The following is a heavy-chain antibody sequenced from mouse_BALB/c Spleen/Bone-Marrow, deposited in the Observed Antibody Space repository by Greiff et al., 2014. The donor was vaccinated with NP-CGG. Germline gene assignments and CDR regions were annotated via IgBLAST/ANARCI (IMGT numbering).Heavy chain of an antibody. CDR1: GFSLTSYG. CDR2: IWSGGIT. J-gene: IGHJ4*01. CDR3: ARKNDVKYYSAMDY. D-gene: IGHD2-12*01. Sequence: QVQLQQSGPGLVQPSQSLSITCTVSGFSLTSYGVHWVRQSPGKGLEWLGVIWSGGITDYDAAFISRLNITKDNSKSQVFFKMNSLRADDTAIYYCARKNDVKYYSAMDYWGQGTSVTVSS. V-gene: IGHV2-2*01.